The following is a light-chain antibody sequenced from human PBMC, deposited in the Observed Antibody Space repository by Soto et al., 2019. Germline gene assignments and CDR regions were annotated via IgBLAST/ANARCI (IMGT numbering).Light chain of an antibody. CDR2: AAS. J-gene: IGKJ4*01. CDR3: QQSYSTPRT. CDR1: QSISSN. V-gene: IGKV1-39*01. Sequence: DIQMTQSPSSLSASVGDRVTITCRASQSISSNLNWYQQKPGKAPKLLIYAASTLQSGVPSMFSGSGSGTDFTLTISSRQPEDFVNYYCQQSYSTPRTFGGGTEVEIK.